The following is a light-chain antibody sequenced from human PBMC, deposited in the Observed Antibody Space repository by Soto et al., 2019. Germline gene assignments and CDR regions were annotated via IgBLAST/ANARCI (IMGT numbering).Light chain of an antibody. V-gene: IGKV3-20*01. CDR2: GAS. CDR1: QSVSSSD. CDR3: QQYHNSPET. Sequence: EIVLTQSPGTLSLSPGERATLSCRASQSVSSSDLAWYQQKPGQAPRLLIYGASSRATGIPDRFSGSGSGTDFTLTISRLEPEDFAVYYCQQYHNSPETFGQGTKVEIK. J-gene: IGKJ1*01.